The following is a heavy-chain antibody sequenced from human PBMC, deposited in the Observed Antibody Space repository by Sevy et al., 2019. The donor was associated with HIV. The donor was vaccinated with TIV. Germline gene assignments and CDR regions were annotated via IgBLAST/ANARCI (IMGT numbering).Heavy chain of an antibody. J-gene: IGHJ3*02. D-gene: IGHD2-2*02. V-gene: IGHV3-21*01. CDR3: ARNNCSITNCYMGDVFDI. CDR1: GFTFSSYS. Sequence: GGSLRLSCAASGFTFSSYSMNWVRQAPGKGLEWVSSISGISNYIYYADSMKGRSTVSRDNARNSLYLQMNSLRAEDTAVYYCARNNCSITNCYMGDVFDIWGKGTMVTVSS. CDR2: ISGISNYI.